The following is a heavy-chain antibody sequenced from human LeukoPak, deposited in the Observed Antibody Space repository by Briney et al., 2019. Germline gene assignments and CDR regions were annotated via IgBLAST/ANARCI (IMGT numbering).Heavy chain of an antibody. CDR3: ARVPSHKLRRDYYFDY. V-gene: IGHV4-30-4*01. CDR2: IYYSGST. CDR1: GGSISSGDYY. Sequence: KPSQTLSLTCTVSGGSISSGDYYWSWIRQPPGKGLEWIGYIYYSGSTYYNPSLKSRVTISVDTSKNQFSLKLSSVTAADTAVYYCARVPSHKLRRDYYFDYWGQGTLVTVSS. D-gene: IGHD4-23*01. J-gene: IGHJ4*02.